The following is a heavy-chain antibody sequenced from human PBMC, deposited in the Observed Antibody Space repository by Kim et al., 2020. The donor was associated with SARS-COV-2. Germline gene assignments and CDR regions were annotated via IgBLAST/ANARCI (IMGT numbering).Heavy chain of an antibody. D-gene: IGHD6-13*01. CDR3: AKDSLRSLAAAATGAFDI. J-gene: IGHJ3*02. V-gene: IGHV3-9*01. CDR1: GFSFGDYA. Sequence: GGSLRLSCAASGFSFGDYAMHWVRLAPGKGLEWVSGISWNSGNIGYADSVKGRFTISRDNAKNSLYLQMNSLRAEDTALYYCAKDSLRSLAAAATGAFDIWGQGTMVTVSS. CDR2: ISWNSGNI.